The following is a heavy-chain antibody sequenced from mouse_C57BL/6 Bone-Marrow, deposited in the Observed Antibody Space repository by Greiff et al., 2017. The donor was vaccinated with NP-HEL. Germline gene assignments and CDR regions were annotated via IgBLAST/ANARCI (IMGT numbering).Heavy chain of an antibody. Sequence: EVKLVESEGGLVQPRSSMKLSCTASGFTFSDYSMAWVRQVPEKGLEWVANINYDGSSTYYLDSLKSRFIISRDNAKNILYLQMSSLKSEDTATYYCAREGGLRRRTYAMDYWGQGTSVTVSS. D-gene: IGHD2-4*01. CDR2: INYDGSST. V-gene: IGHV5-16*01. CDR1: GFTFSDYS. J-gene: IGHJ4*01. CDR3: AREGGLRRRTYAMDY.